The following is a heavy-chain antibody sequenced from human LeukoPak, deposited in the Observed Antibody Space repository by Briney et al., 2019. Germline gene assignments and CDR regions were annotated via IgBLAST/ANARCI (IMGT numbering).Heavy chain of an antibody. D-gene: IGHD4-17*01. CDR3: ARVLRGDYRLGGDY. V-gene: IGHV4-59*12. CDR2: IYYSGST. CDR1: GGSISSYY. J-gene: IGHJ4*02. Sequence: SETLSLTCTVSGGSISSYYWSWIRQPPGKGLEWIGSIYYSGSTYYNPSLKSRVTISVDTSKNQFSLKLSSVTAADTAVYYCARVLRGDYRLGGDYWGQGTLVTVSS.